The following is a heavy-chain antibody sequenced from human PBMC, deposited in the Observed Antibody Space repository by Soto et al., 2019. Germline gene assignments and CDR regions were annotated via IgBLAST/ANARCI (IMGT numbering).Heavy chain of an antibody. V-gene: IGHV1-18*01. D-gene: IGHD3-3*01. CDR3: ARLVSYYDFWSGYSPLYYGMDV. CDR1: GYTFTSYG. J-gene: IGHJ6*02. Sequence: QVQLVQSGAEVKKPGASVKVSCKASGYTFTSYGITWVRQAPGQGLEWMGWISAYNGNTNYAQKLQGRVTMTTVTSTSTAYMELRSLRCDDTAVYYCARLVSYYDFWSGYSPLYYGMDVWGQGNTVTVSS. CDR2: ISAYNGNT.